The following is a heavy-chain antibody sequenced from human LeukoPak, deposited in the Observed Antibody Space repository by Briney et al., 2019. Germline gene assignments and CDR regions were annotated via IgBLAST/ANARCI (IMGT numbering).Heavy chain of an antibody. CDR3: ARSMRYYDFWSGYLY. D-gene: IGHD3-3*01. J-gene: IGHJ4*02. V-gene: IGHV4-34*01. CDR1: GGSFSGYY. CDR2: INHSGST. Sequence: PSETLSLICAVYGGSFSGYYWSWIRQPPGKGLEWIGEINHSGSTNYNPSLKSRVTISVDTSKNQFSLKLSSVTAADTAVYYCARSMRYYDFWSGYLYWGQGTLVTVSS.